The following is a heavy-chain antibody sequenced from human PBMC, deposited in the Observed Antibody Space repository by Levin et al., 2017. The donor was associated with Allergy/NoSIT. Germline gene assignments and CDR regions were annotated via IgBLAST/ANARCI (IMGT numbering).Heavy chain of an antibody. Sequence: QAGGSLRLSCAASGLIFDSNAMTWVRQAPGKGLEWVSGISGSGGSTYYAGSVKGRFSISRDNSENTLYLQMSSLRVEDTAVYYCAKSRVGVAGSRVLGVGFDYWGQGTLVTVSS. V-gene: IGHV3-23*01. CDR2: ISGSGGST. D-gene: IGHD6-13*01. CDR3: AKSRVGVAGSRVLGVGFDY. CDR1: GLIFDSNA. J-gene: IGHJ4*02.